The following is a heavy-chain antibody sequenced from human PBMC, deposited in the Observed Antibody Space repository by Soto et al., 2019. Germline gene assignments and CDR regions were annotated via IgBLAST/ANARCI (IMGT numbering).Heavy chain of an antibody. D-gene: IGHD3-22*01. CDR1: GVSISGYY. V-gene: IGHV4-59*01. J-gene: IGHJ4*02. CDR3: ARVGYYYDSSGYYGIWFDY. CDR2: IYYSGST. Sequence: ETPSLTFTVSGVSISGYYWSWIRQPPGKGLEWIGYIYYSGSTNYNPSLKSRVTISVDTSKNQFSLKLSSVTAADTAVYYCARVGYYYDSSGYYGIWFDYWGQGTLVTVSS.